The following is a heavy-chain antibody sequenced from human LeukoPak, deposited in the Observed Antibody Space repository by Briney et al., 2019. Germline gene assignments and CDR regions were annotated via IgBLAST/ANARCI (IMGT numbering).Heavy chain of an antibody. CDR3: ARGSQVVTMVRGVIMPFDY. V-gene: IGHV1-2*02. D-gene: IGHD3-10*01. Sequence: ASVKVSCKTSGYSFTAFYIHWLRQAPGQGLEWMGWINPNSGDTHYAQNFQGRVTMTRDTSISTAYMELSRLRSDDTAVYYCARGSQVVTMVRGVIMPFDYWGQGTLVTVSS. J-gene: IGHJ4*02. CDR1: GYSFTAFY. CDR2: INPNSGDT.